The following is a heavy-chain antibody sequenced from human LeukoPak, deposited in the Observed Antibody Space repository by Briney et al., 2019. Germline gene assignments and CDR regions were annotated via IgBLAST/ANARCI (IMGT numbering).Heavy chain of an antibody. CDR3: AREDDYYGSGSRYYYYMDV. J-gene: IGHJ6*03. Sequence: GGSLRLSCAASGFTFSSYEMNWVRQAPGKGLEWVSYISSSGSTIYYADSVKGRFTISRDNAKNSLYLQMNSLRAEDTAVYYCAREDDYYGSGSRYYYYMDVWGKGTTVTVSS. CDR2: ISSSGSTI. CDR1: GFTFSSYE. D-gene: IGHD3-10*01. V-gene: IGHV3-48*03.